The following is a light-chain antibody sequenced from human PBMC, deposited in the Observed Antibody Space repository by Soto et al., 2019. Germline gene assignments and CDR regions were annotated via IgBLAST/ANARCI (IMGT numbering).Light chain of an antibody. Sequence: EIVLTQSPGTLSLSPGERVTLSCRASQSLTTNYLAWYQQKPGQAPRLLIYGASNRATGVPDRFSGSGSGTDFTLTITRLEPEDFAVYYCQHYGRSPLMYTFGQGTKLRVK. V-gene: IGKV3-20*01. CDR2: GAS. CDR3: QHYGRSPLMYT. CDR1: QSLTTNY. J-gene: IGKJ2*01.